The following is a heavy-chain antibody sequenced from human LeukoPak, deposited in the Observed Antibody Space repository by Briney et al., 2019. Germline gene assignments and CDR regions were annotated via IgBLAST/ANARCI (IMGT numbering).Heavy chain of an antibody. CDR1: GYTFTGYY. J-gene: IGHJ6*03. CDR2: INPNSGST. V-gene: IGHV1-2*06. D-gene: IGHD2-21*01. Sequence: GASVKVSCKASGYTFTGYYMRWVRQAPGQGLEWMGRINPNSGSTNYAQKFQGRVTMTRDTSISTAYMELSRLRSDDTAVYYCARSPLWYYYMDVWGKGTTVTVSS. CDR3: ARSPLWYYYMDV.